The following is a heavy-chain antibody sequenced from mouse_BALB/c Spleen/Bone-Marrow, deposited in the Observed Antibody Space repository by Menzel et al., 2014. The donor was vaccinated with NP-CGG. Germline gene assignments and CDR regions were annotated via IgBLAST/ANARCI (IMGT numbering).Heavy chain of an antibody. J-gene: IGHJ3*01. CDR3: ARRNTYDEGFAY. Sequence: VQLQQSGGGLVQPGESLKLSCAASGFDFSRYWMNWVRQAPGKGLEWIGEVNPGSSTLNYTPSLKDKFIISRDNAKNTLYLQMSKVRSEDKALYYCARRNTYDEGFAYWGQGTLVTVSA. D-gene: IGHD5-2*01. CDR2: VNPGSSTL. CDR1: GFDFSRYW. V-gene: IGHV4-1*02.